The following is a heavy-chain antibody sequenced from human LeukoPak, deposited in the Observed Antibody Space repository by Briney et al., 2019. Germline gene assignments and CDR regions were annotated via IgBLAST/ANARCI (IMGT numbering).Heavy chain of an antibody. CDR1: GYTFTSYG. Sequence: ASVKVSCKASGYTFTSYGISWVRQAPGQGLEWMGWISAYNGNTNYAQKLQGRVTTTRDTSASTAYMELSSLRSEDTAVYYCARGPYCSGGSCYLNWFESWGQGTLVTVSS. J-gene: IGHJ5*01. CDR3: ARGPYCSGGSCYLNWFES. CDR2: ISAYNGNT. V-gene: IGHV1-18*01. D-gene: IGHD2-15*01.